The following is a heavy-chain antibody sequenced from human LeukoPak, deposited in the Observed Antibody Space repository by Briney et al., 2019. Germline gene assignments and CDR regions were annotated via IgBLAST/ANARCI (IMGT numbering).Heavy chain of an antibody. CDR1: GFTFSSYS. J-gene: IGHJ4*02. D-gene: IGHD6-6*01. Sequence: PGGSLRLSRAASGFTFSSYSMNWVRQAPGKGLEWVSYISSSSSTIYYADSVKGRFTISRDNAKNSLYLQMNSLRAEDTAVYYCARDSQLVYFDYWGQGTLVTVSS. CDR2: ISSSSSTI. V-gene: IGHV3-48*01. CDR3: ARDSQLVYFDY.